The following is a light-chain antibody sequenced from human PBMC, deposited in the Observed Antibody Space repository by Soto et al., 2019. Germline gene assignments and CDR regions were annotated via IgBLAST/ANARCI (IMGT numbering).Light chain of an antibody. CDR3: QQRSNWPLYT. CDR2: DAS. J-gene: IGKJ2*01. Sequence: EIVLTQSPATLSLSPGERATLSCRASQSVSSYLAWYQQKPGQAPRLLIYDASNRATGIPARFSGSGSGTDFTLPISSLEPDDFAVYYCQQRSNWPLYTFGQGTKLEIK. CDR1: QSVSSY. V-gene: IGKV3-11*01.